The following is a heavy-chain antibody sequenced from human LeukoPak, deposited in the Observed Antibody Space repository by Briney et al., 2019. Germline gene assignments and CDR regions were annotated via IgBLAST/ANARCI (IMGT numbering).Heavy chain of an antibody. CDR1: GFTFSSYA. CDR2: ISGSGDST. CDR3: AKDHSGSHFDY. Sequence: GGSLRLSCAASGFTFSSYAMSWVRQAPGKGLEWVSAISGSGDSTYYADSVKGRFTISRDNSKNTLYLQMNSLRAEDTAIYYCAKDHSGSHFDYWGQGTLVTVSS. D-gene: IGHD1-26*01. J-gene: IGHJ4*02. V-gene: IGHV3-23*01.